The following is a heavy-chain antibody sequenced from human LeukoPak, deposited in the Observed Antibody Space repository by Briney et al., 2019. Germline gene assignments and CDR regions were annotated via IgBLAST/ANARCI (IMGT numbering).Heavy chain of an antibody. D-gene: IGHD6-19*01. J-gene: IGHJ4*02. V-gene: IGHV1-46*01. CDR2: INPSGGSA. CDR3: ASDVGQWLTGNYFDY. Sequence: PRGSVKVSCKASGYTFTSYSMHWVRQAPGQGLEWMGIINPSGGSATYAQNFKGRVTMTRDTSTTTVYMELNSLRSEDTAVYYCASDVGQWLTGNYFDYWGQGTLVTVSS. CDR1: GYTFTSYS.